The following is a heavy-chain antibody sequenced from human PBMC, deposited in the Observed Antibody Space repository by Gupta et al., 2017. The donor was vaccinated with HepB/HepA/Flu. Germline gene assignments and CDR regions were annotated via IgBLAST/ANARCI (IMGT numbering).Heavy chain of an antibody. CDR2: VSHSGST. CDR3: ASLTIASFGTGWRDY. J-gene: IGHJ4*02. Sequence: QVQLQESGPGLVKPSGTLSLTCAVSGGSITSSNWWSWVRQSPGKGLEWIGEVSHSGSTNYNPSFKSRVSISVDKSKNQFSLKLTSLTAADTAVYYWASLTIASFGTGWRDYWGQGTLCTVSS. V-gene: IGHV4-4*02. CDR1: GGSITSSNW. D-gene: IGHD6-13*01.